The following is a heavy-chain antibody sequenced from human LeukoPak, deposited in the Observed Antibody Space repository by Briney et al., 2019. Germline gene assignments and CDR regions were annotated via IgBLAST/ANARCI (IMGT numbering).Heavy chain of an antibody. D-gene: IGHD5-18*01. CDR3: ARGGYTYDI. J-gene: IGHJ4*02. V-gene: IGHV3-11*04. Sequence: GGSLRLSCAASGFTVSSNYMSWVRQAPGKGLEWVSYISSSAITIYYADSVKGRFTISRDNAKNSLYLQMNSLRGEDTAVYYCARGGYTYDIWGQGTLVTVSS. CDR1: GFTVSSNY. CDR2: ISSSAITI.